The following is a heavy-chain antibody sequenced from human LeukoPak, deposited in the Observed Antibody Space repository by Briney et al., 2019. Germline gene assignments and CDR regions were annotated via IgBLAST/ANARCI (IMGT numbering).Heavy chain of an antibody. J-gene: IGHJ4*02. Sequence: PGGSLRLSCAASGFTFSSYAMSWVRQAPGKGLEWVSAIGGSGGSTYYADSVKGRFTISRDNSKNTLYLQMNSLRAEDTAVYYCAKDTALRQESPFDYWGQGTLVTVSS. CDR3: AKDTALRQESPFDY. CDR2: IGGSGGST. CDR1: GFTFSSYA. V-gene: IGHV3-23*01. D-gene: IGHD3-10*01.